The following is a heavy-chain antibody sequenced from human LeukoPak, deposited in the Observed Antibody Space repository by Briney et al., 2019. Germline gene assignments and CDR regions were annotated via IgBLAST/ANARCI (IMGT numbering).Heavy chain of an antibody. Sequence: KPSETLSLTCAVYGGSFSGYYWSWIRQPPGKGLEWIGEINHSGSTNYNPSLKSRVTISVDTSRNQFSLKLSSVTAAETAVYYCARDDGQYYDFWSGYYTGGYFDYWGQGTLVSVSS. V-gene: IGHV4-34*01. CDR1: GGSFSGYY. CDR2: INHSGST. CDR3: ARDDGQYYDFWSGYYTGGYFDY. J-gene: IGHJ4*02. D-gene: IGHD3-3*01.